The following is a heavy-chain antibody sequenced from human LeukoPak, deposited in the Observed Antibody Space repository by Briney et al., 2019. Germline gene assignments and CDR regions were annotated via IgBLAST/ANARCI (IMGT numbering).Heavy chain of an antibody. V-gene: IGHV1-8*01. CDR1: GYTFTSYD. D-gene: IGHD3/OR15-3a*01. J-gene: IGHJ2*01. CDR2: MNPNSGNT. CDR3: ANIREYRTGVPYWYFDL. Sequence: ASVKVSCKASGYTFTSYDINWVRQATGQGLEWMGWMNPNSGNTGYAQKFQGRVTMTRNTSISTAYMELSSLRSEDTAVYYCANIREYRTGVPYWYFDLWGRGTLVTVTS.